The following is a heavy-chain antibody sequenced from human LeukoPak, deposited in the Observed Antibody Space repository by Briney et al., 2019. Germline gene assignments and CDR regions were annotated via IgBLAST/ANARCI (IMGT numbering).Heavy chain of an antibody. CDR2: IYHGDSDT. D-gene: IGHD3-3*01. Sequence: GESLRIFCKGSGYTFSSYWIGWVRQRPGKGLEWMGIIYHGDSDTRYSPSLQGQVTISVDTSIGTAYLQWSSLKASDTAIYYCARQNDFRLDYWGQGTLVTVSS. CDR1: GYTFSSYW. J-gene: IGHJ4*02. CDR3: ARQNDFRLDY. V-gene: IGHV5-51*01.